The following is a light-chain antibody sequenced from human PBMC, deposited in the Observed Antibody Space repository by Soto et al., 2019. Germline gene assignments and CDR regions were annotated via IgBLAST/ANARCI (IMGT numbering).Light chain of an antibody. CDR1: SSNIGTKY. CDR2: TND. J-gene: IGLJ3*02. V-gene: IGLV1-47*01. Sequence: QSVLTQPPSASGTPGQRVTISCSGSSSNIGTKYVYWYQHLPGTAPKLLIYTNDQRPSGVPDRFSGSKSGTSASLAISGLRSEDEADSYCAAWDASLRAWVFGGGTKLTVL. CDR3: AAWDASLRAWV.